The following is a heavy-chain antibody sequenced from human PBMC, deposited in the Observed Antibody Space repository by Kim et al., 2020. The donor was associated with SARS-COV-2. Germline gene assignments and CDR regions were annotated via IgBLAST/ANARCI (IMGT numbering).Heavy chain of an antibody. CDR1: GYTFTSYY. CDR2: INPSGGST. V-gene: IGHV1-46*01. J-gene: IGHJ5*02. D-gene: IGHD1-7*01. CDR3: ARSIRSQLELRRGNWFDP. Sequence: ASVKVSCKASGYTFTSYYMHWVRQAPGQGLEWMGIINPSGGSTSYAQKFQGRVTMTRDTSTSTVYMELSSLRSEDTAVYYCARSIRSQLELRRGNWFDPWGQGTLVTVSA.